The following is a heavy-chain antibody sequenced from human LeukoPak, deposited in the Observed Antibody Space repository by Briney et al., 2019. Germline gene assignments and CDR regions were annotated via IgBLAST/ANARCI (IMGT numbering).Heavy chain of an antibody. CDR2: ISQSART. CDR1: GGSISNNW. CDR3: AGVRLGSSGFSEYFEH. J-gene: IGHJ1*01. D-gene: IGHD3-22*01. Sequence: PSGTLSLTCGVTGGSISNNWWTWVRQPPGKGLEWIGEISQSARTNYNPSLKSRVTMSIDKSRNQFSLRMTSVTAADTAVYYCAGVRLGSSGFSEYFEHWGQGTLLTVSS. V-gene: IGHV4-4*02.